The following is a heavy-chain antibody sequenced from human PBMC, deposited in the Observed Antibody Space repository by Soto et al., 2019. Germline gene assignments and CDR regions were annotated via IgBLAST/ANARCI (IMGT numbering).Heavy chain of an antibody. CDR2: IYYSGTT. CDR1: GGSISSSPYY. Sequence: TSETLSLTCSMSGGSISSSPYYWGWIRQPPGKGLEWLGTIYYSGTTSYNPSLKSRVIISVDTSNNQLFLKLRSVTAADTAVYYCARHRQYYDTGGYQQRYFDYWGQGTQVTVSS. V-gene: IGHV4-39*01. J-gene: IGHJ4*02. CDR3: ARHRQYYDTGGYQQRYFDY. D-gene: IGHD3-22*01.